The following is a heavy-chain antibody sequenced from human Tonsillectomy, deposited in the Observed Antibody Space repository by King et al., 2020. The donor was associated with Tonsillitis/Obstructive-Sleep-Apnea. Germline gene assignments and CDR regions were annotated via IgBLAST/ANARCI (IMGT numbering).Heavy chain of an antibody. CDR2: ISGSGGST. Sequence: VQLVESGGGLVQPGGSLRLSCAASGFTFSSYAMSWVRQAPGKGLEWVSAISGSGGSTYYADSVKGRFTISRDNSKNTLYLQMNSLRAEDTAVYYCAKDLSLGSSGFSGFDYWGQGTLVTVSS. V-gene: IGHV3-23*04. J-gene: IGHJ4*02. D-gene: IGHD6-19*01. CDR1: GFTFSSYA. CDR3: AKDLSLGSSGFSGFDY.